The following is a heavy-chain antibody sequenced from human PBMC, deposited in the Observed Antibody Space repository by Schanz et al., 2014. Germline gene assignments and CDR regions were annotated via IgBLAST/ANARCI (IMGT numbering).Heavy chain of an antibody. CDR2: MNSKTGNT. V-gene: IGHV1-8*01. CDR1: GYTFTSYD. D-gene: IGHD3-16*01. J-gene: IGHJ4*02. Sequence: QVQLVQSGAEVKKPGASVKVSCKASGYTFTSYDINWVRQATGQGLEWMGWMNSKTGNTGYAQRFQGRVTRTRNTSIATAYLELSSLRSGDTAAYYCTKGRTFGRWGQGTLVNVSS. CDR3: TKGRTFGR.